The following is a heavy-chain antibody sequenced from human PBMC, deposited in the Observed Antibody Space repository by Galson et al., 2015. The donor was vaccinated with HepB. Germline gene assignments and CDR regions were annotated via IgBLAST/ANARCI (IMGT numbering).Heavy chain of an antibody. CDR2: INSDGSST. D-gene: IGHD3-16*02. V-gene: IGHV3-74*01. CDR3: ARGFYTWGSYPFSEY. CDR1: GFTFSTYW. Sequence: SLRLSCAASGFTFSTYWMHWVRQAPGKGLVWVSRINSDGSSTSYADSVKGRFTISRDNAKNTLYLQMSSLRAEDTAVYYCARGFYTWGSYPFSEYWGQGTLVTVSS. J-gene: IGHJ4*02.